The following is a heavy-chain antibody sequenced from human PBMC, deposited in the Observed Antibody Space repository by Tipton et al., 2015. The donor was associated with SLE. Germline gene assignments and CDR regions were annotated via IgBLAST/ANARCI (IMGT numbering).Heavy chain of an antibody. Sequence: TLSLTCTVSGGSITNHYWTWVRQPAGKGLEWIGRIFTSGGTNYNPSLKSRLAISLDTSKNQFSLSLTSVTAADTAVYYCEGYYASGNYYTSDVWGQGTMVTVSS. CDR2: IFTSGGT. CDR1: GGSITNHY. CDR3: EGYYASGNYYTSDV. V-gene: IGHV4-4*07. D-gene: IGHD3-10*01. J-gene: IGHJ3*01.